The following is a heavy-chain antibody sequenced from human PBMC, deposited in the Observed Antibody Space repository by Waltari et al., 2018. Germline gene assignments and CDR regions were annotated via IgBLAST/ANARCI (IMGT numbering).Heavy chain of an antibody. CDR3: ARRGITGTITLGYHYYGMDV. CDR2: IYPDDSDI. Sequence: EVQLVQSGAEVKKPGESLKISCKGSGYSFTSYWIGWVRQMPGKGLEWMGIIYPDDSDIRYSPSFQGQVTISADKSISTAYLQWSSLKASDTAMYYCARRGITGTITLGYHYYGMDVWGQGTTVTVSS. CDR1: GYSFTSYW. V-gene: IGHV5-51*03. J-gene: IGHJ6*02. D-gene: IGHD1-20*01.